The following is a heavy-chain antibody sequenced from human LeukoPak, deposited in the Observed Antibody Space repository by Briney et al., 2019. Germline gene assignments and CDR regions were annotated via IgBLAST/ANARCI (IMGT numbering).Heavy chain of an antibody. CDR3: TTIMRHSSSYYSLWYLDL. CDR1: GFTFSSYG. D-gene: IGHD3-22*01. CDR2: ISGSGGST. J-gene: IGHJ2*01. Sequence: PGGSLRLSCAASGFTFSSYGMSWVRQAPGKGLEWVSAISGSGGSTYYGDSGKGGFTISRDNAKNRVYLEMNSLRAEDTAVYYCTTIMRHSSSYYSLWYLDLWGRGTLVTVSS. V-gene: IGHV3-23*01.